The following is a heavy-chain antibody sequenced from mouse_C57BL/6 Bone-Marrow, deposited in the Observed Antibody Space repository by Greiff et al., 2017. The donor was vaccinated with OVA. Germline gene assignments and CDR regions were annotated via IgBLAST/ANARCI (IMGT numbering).Heavy chain of an antibody. V-gene: IGHV1-55*01. CDR1: GYTFTSYW. J-gene: IGHJ2*01. Sequence: QVQLQQPGAELVKPGASVKMSCKASGYTFTSYWITWVKQRPGQGLEWIGDIYPGSGSTNYNEKFKSKATLTVDTSSSTAYMQLSSLTSEDSAVYYCARCTFITTVVVDYWGQGTTLTVSS. CDR3: ARCTFITTVVVDY. D-gene: IGHD1-1*01. CDR2: IYPGSGST.